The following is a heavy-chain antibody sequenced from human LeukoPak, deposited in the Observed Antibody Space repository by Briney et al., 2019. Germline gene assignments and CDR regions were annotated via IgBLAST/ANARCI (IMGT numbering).Heavy chain of an antibody. V-gene: IGHV3-7*01. Sequence: GGSLGLSCSASGFTFSNYWMSWVRQAPGKGLEWVANIKQDESEKYYVDSVKGRFTISRDNAKSSLYLQMNSLRAEDTAVYYCARALDSSSSRYQAFEEWGQGTLVTVSS. J-gene: IGHJ4*02. CDR3: ARALDSSSSRYQAFEE. CDR1: GFTFSNYW. CDR2: IKQDESEK. D-gene: IGHD2-2*01.